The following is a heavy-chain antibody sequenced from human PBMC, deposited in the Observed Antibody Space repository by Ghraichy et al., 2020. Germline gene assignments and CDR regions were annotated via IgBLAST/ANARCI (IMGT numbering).Heavy chain of an antibody. J-gene: IGHJ4*02. CDR1: GFTFDDYA. V-gene: IGHV3-9*01. CDR2: ISWNSGSI. D-gene: IGHD6-13*01. CDR3: AKVPAAGYLEGYFDY. Sequence: GGSLRLSCAASGFTFDDYAMHWVRQALGKGLEWVSGISWNSGSIGYADSVKGRFTISRDNAKNSLYLQMNSLRAEDTALYYCAKVPAAGYLEGYFDYWGQGTLVTVSS.